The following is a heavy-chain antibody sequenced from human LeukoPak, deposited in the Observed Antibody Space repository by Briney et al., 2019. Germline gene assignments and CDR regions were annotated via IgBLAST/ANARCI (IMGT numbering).Heavy chain of an antibody. Sequence: ASVKVSCKASGGTFSSYAINWVRQAPGQGLEWMGRIIPILGIANYAQKFQGRVTITADKSTSTAYMELSSLRSEDTAVYYCARDFSSGWPHAFDIWGQGTMVTVSS. CDR3: ARDFSSGWPHAFDI. CDR1: GGTFSSYA. CDR2: IIPILGIA. J-gene: IGHJ3*02. V-gene: IGHV1-69*04. D-gene: IGHD6-19*01.